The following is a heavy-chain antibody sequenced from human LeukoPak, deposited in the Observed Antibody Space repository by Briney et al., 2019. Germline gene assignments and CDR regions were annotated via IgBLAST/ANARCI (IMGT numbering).Heavy chain of an antibody. D-gene: IGHD6-13*01. CDR1: GFTFSSYA. J-gene: IGHJ3*02. CDR3: ARGAAAGTQHDAFDI. CDR2: ISYDGSNK. V-gene: IGHV3-30*01. Sequence: GGSLRLSCAASGFTFSSYAMHWVRQAPGKGLEWVAVISYDGSNKYYADSVKGRFTISRDNSKNTLYLQMNSLRAEDTAVYYCARGAAAGTQHDAFDIWGQGTMVTVSS.